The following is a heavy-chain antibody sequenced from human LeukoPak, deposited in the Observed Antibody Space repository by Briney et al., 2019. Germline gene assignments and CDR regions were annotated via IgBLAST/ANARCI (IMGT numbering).Heavy chain of an antibody. CDR3: ARDWYSGSQGY. Sequence: GGSLRLSCAASGFTFADYAMHWVRQAPGKGLVWVSRINTDGSTTIYADSVKGRFTISRDNAKNTLYLQMNSLRDEDTAVYYCARDWYSGSQGYWGQGTLVTVSS. D-gene: IGHD1-26*01. CDR1: GFTFADYA. J-gene: IGHJ4*02. V-gene: IGHV3-74*01. CDR2: INTDGSTT.